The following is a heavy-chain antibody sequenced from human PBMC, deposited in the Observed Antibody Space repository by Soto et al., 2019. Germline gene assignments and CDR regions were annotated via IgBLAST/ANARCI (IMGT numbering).Heavy chain of an antibody. CDR1: GGTFGSYA. V-gene: IGHV1-69*01. Sequence: QVQLVQSGAEVKKPGSSVKVSCKASGGTFGSYAISWVRQAPGQGLEWMGGIIPIPGTANYAQKFQGRVTIAAVESTSTVYRELSSRRSEDTAVYYCARSQGSSTSLEIYYYYYYGMDVWGQGTTVTVSS. D-gene: IGHD2-2*01. CDR2: IIPIPGTA. J-gene: IGHJ6*02. CDR3: ARSQGSSTSLEIYYYYYYGMDV.